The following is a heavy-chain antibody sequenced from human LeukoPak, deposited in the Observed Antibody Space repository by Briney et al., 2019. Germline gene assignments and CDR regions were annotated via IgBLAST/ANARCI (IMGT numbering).Heavy chain of an antibody. V-gene: IGHV3-74*01. Sequence: PGGSLRLSCAASGRYWMHWVRQAPGKGLVWVSHINSDGSWTSYADSVKGRFTISRDNSKNTLYLQMNSLRVEDTALYYCARGWDNNDSSGYSAWGQGTLVTVSS. D-gene: IGHD3-22*01. CDR2: INSDGSWT. CDR1: GRYW. J-gene: IGHJ4*02. CDR3: ARGWDNNDSSGYSA.